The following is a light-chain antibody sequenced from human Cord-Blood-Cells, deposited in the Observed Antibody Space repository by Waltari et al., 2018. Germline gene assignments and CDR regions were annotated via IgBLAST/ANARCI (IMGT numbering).Light chain of an antibody. CDR1: SSDVGGYNY. CDR2: EVR. Sequence: QSALTQPASVSGSPGQSITISCTGTSSDVGGYNYVSWYQQHPGKAPKLMIYEVRNRPSVVSNRFSGSQSGNTASLTISGLQAEDEADYYCSSYTSSSTLPYVFGTGTKVTVL. J-gene: IGLJ1*01. CDR3: SSYTSSSTLPYV. V-gene: IGLV2-14*03.